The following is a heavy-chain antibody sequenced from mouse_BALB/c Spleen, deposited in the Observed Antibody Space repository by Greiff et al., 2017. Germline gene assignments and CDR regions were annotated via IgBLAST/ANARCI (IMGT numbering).Heavy chain of an antibody. CDR3: ARDQADGYPYLYAMDY. D-gene: IGHD2-3*01. Sequence: EVQLVESGGGLVKPGGSLKLSCAASGFTFSDYYMYWVRQTPEKRLEWVATISDGGSYTYYPDSVKGRFTISRDNAKNNLYLQMSSLKSEDTAMYYCARDQADGYPYLYAMDYWGQGTSVTVSS. J-gene: IGHJ4*01. V-gene: IGHV5-4*02. CDR2: ISDGGSYT. CDR1: GFTFSDYY.